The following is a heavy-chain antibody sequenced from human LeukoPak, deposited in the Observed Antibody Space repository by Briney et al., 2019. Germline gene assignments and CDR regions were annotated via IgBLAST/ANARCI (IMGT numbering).Heavy chain of an antibody. J-gene: IGHJ4*02. D-gene: IGHD2-21*02. CDR2: IHYSGNT. V-gene: IGHV4-39*01. CDR3: ASNVVVTAKFDY. CDR1: GGSIDSGDYY. Sequence: PSETLSLTCTVSGGSIDSGDYYWGWVRQPPGKGLECIASIHYSGNTYYDPSLKSRVTLSVDASKNQFSLKLSSVTAADTAVYYCASNVVVTAKFDYWGQGTLVTVSS.